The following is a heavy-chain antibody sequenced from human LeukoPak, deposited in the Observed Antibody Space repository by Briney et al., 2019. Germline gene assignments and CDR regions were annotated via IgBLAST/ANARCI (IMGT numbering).Heavy chain of an antibody. CDR3: TRSSSDRFFDWLGRGFDS. CDR2: ISYNENEK. J-gene: IGHJ4*02. Sequence: PGGSLRLSCAASGFTFSSYGMHWVRQAPGKGLECVAIISYNENEKYYAESVKGRFTISRDNSKNTLYLQLDSLRADDTAVYYCTRSSSDRFFDWLGRGFDSWGQGTLVTVSS. D-gene: IGHD3-9*01. CDR1: GFTFSSYG. V-gene: IGHV3-30*03.